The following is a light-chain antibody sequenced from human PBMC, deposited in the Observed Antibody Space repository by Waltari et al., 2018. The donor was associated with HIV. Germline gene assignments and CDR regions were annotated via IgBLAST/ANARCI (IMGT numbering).Light chain of an antibody. CDR2: EVS. Sequence: QSALTPPASVSGSPGQSITISCTGTRSSVGGYNYFSWYQQHPGKAPKLMIYEVSNRPSGVSNRFSGSKSGNTASLTISGLQAEDEADYYCSSYTSSSPLVFGGGTKLTVL. CDR1: RSSVGGYNY. J-gene: IGLJ2*01. CDR3: SSYTSSSPLV. V-gene: IGLV2-14*01.